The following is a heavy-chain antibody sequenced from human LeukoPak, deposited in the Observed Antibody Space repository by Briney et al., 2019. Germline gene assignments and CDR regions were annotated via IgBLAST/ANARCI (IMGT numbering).Heavy chain of an antibody. D-gene: IGHD2-15*01. Sequence: ASVKVSCKVSGYTLTELSMHWVRQAPGKGLEWMGDFDPEDGETIYAQKFQGRVTMTEDTSTDTAYMELSSLRSEDTAVYYCATACGGSCYPYGMDVWGQGTTVTVSS. CDR1: GYTLTELS. CDR3: ATACGGSCYPYGMDV. J-gene: IGHJ6*02. CDR2: FDPEDGET. V-gene: IGHV1-24*01.